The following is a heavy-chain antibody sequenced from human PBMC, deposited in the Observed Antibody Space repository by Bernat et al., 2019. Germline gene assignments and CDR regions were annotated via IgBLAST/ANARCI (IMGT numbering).Heavy chain of an antibody. V-gene: IGHV3-30*18. J-gene: IGHJ4*02. CDR1: GFTFSSYG. Sequence: QVQLVESGGGVVQPGRSLRLSCAASGFTFSSYGMHWVRQAPGKGLEWVAVISYDGSNKYYADSVKGRFTISRDNSKNTLYLQMNSLRAEDTAVYYCAKEGVVLRFLETLAFFDYWGQGTLVTVSS. CDR2: ISYDGSNK. CDR3: AKEGVVLRFLETLAFFDY. D-gene: IGHD3-3*01.